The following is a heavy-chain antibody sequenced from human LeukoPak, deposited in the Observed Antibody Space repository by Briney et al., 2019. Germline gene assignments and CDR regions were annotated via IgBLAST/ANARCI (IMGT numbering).Heavy chain of an antibody. CDR3: ARGYYYGTTGHFDS. CDR2: IWNDGGKK. CDR1: GFTFSSYG. D-gene: IGHD3-22*01. Sequence: PGGSLRLSCAASGFTFSSYGMHWVRQAPDKGLEWVAAIWNDGGKKYYADSVKGRFAISRDNSKNTLYLQMNSLRAEDTAVFYCARGYYYGTTGHFDSWGQGTLVTVSS. V-gene: IGHV3-33*01. J-gene: IGHJ4*02.